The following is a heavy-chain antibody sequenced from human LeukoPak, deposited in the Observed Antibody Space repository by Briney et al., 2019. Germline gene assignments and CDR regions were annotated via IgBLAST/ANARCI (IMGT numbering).Heavy chain of an antibody. D-gene: IGHD4-23*01. CDR1: GYTFTSYF. V-gene: IGHV1-46*01. Sequence: ASVRVSCKASGYTFTSYFIHWVRQAPGQGLEWMGIINPSGGSTNYAQKFQGRVTMTRDTSTSTVYMELSSLRSEDTAVYYCATAKFGGNSYFDYWGQGTLVTVSS. J-gene: IGHJ4*02. CDR3: ATAKFGGNSYFDY. CDR2: INPSGGST.